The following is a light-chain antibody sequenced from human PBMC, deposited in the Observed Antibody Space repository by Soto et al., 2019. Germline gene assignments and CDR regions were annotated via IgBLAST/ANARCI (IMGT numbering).Light chain of an antibody. CDR2: GAS. CDR3: QHYGRLPRY. Sequence: EIVLTQSPGTLSLSPGERATLSCRASQSISSSYLAWYQKKPGQAPRILIYGASSRATGIPDRFSGSGSGTDFTLTISRLEPEDFAVYHCQHYGRLPRYFGGGTRWIS. V-gene: IGKV3-20*01. CDR1: QSISSSY. J-gene: IGKJ4*01.